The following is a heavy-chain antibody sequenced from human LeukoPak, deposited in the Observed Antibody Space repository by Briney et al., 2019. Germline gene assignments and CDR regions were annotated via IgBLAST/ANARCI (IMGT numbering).Heavy chain of an antibody. CDR2: IYYSGST. Sequence: PSQTLSLTCTVSGGSISSGDYYWSWIRQPPGKGLEWIGYIYYSGSTYYNPSLKSRVTISVDTSKNQFSLKLSSVTAADTAIYYCARTEDCGSSSCYWFVHWGQGTLVTVSS. V-gene: IGHV4-30-4*01. CDR3: ARTEDCGSSSCYWFVH. D-gene: IGHD2-2*01. J-gene: IGHJ5*02. CDR1: GGSISSGDYY.